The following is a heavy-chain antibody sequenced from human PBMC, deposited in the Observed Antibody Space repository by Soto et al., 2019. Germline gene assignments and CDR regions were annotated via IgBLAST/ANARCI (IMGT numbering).Heavy chain of an antibody. J-gene: IGHJ6*03. V-gene: IGHV3-21*01. CDR2: ISSSSSYI. Sequence: GGSLRLSCVASGFTFSSYSMNWVRQAPGKGLEWVSSISSSSSYIYYADSVKGRFTISRDNAKNSLYLQMNSLRAEDTAVYYCARFGGYCSGGSCLVHYYYYMDVWGKGTTVTVSS. CDR1: GFTFSSYS. CDR3: ARFGGYCSGGSCLVHYYYYMDV. D-gene: IGHD2-15*01.